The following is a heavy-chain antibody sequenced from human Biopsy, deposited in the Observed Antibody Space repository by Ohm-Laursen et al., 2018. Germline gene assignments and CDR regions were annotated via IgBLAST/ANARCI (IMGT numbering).Heavy chain of an antibody. CDR2: IYYTGNT. CDR1: GDSISSYY. V-gene: IGHV4-59*01. CDR3: ARDRGYYSDRTVPGYFDL. D-gene: IGHD3-22*01. Sequence: SDTLSLTCTVSGDSISSYYWSWIRKPPGKGLQWIGYIYYTGNTDYNSSLQSRVTISVDTSKNHFSLRLRSMTPADTAMYYCARDRGYYSDRTVPGYFDLWGRGTLVTVSS. J-gene: IGHJ2*01.